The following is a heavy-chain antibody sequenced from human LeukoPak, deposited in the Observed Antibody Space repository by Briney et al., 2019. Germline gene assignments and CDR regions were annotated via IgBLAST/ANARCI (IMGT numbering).Heavy chain of an antibody. CDR1: GFTFSDYY. Sequence: PGGSLRLSCAASGFTFSDYYMSWLRQAPRKGLEWVSYISSSGRTIYYADSVKGRFTISRDNAKNTVYLQMNSLRAEDTALYYLSKETGDCDCNASLQYFDYWGQGTLVTVSS. J-gene: IGHJ4*02. CDR3: SKETGDCDCNASLQYFDY. CDR2: ISSSGRTI. V-gene: IGHV3-11*01. D-gene: IGHD2/OR15-2a*01.